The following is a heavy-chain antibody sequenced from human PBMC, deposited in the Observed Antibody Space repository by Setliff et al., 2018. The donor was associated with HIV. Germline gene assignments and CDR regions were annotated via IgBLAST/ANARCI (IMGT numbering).Heavy chain of an antibody. J-gene: IGHJ4*01. D-gene: IGHD3-10*01. V-gene: IGHV1-3*01. CDR1: GYTFTTYS. Sequence: ASVKVSCKGSGYTFTTYSIHWVRQAPGQSLEWMGWISVGKGDTKYSQEFQDRITITRDTSAYTAYMELNNLRSDDTAVYFCARGALLAVFDFDHWGHGTLVTVSS. CDR2: ISVGKGDT. CDR3: ARGALLAVFDFDH.